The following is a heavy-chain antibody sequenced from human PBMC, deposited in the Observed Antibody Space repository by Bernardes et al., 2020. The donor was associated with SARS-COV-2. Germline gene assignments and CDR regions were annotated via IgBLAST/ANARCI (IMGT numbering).Heavy chain of an antibody. CDR3: ARRRYGDFGVDV. CDR2: IYPGDSDT. Sequence: GEAMTLSCKGSDYTFTNYWIGWVRQMPGTGLEWMGIIYPGDSDTKYSPSFQGRVTISADKSVNTAYLQWSSLKASDTAIYYCARRRYGDFGVDVWGQGTTVTVSS. V-gene: IGHV5-51*01. J-gene: IGHJ6*02. D-gene: IGHD4-17*01. CDR1: DYTFTNYW.